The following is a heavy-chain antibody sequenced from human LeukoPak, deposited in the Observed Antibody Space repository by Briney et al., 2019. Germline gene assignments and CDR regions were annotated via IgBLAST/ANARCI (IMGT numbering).Heavy chain of an antibody. D-gene: IGHD2-15*01. CDR1: GGSFSGYY. V-gene: IGHV4-34*01. CDR3: ARGVVAAPQTFDY. Sequence: ETLSLTCAVYGGSFSGYYWSWIRQPPGKGLEWIGEINHSGSTNYNPSLKSRVTISVDTSKNQFSLRLSSVTAADTALYYCARGVVAAPQTFDYWGQGTLVTVSS. J-gene: IGHJ4*02. CDR2: INHSGST.